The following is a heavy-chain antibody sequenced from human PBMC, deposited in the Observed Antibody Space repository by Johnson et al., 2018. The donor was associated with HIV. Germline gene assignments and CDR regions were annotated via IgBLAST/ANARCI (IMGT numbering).Heavy chain of an antibody. D-gene: IGHD1-14*01. CDR3: AREGAGPAGSDAFDI. J-gene: IGHJ3*02. V-gene: IGHV3-7*05. CDR2: IKQDGSEK. CDR1: GFTFSSYW. Sequence: VQLVESGGGLVQPGGSLRLSCAASGFTFSSYWMSWVRQAPGKELEWVANIKQDGSEKYYVDSVKGRFTISRDNAKNSLYLQMNSLRAEDTAVYYCAREGAGPAGSDAFDIWGQGTMVTVSS.